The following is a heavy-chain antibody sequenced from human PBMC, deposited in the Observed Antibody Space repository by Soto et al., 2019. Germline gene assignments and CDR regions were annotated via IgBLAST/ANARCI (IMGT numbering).Heavy chain of an antibody. CDR1: GGSISSRNYY. CDR2: MHYSGSS. Sequence: SETLSLTCTVSGGSISSRNYYWGWVRQPPGKGLEWIGSMHYSGSSYYNPSLESRVTISVATSRNQFSLKLSSLTAADTAIYYCARHSYPEYYIPGGYYLRNFDCWGQGTLVTVSS. J-gene: IGHJ4*02. V-gene: IGHV4-39*01. D-gene: IGHD3-22*01. CDR3: ARHSYPEYYIPGGYYLRNFDC.